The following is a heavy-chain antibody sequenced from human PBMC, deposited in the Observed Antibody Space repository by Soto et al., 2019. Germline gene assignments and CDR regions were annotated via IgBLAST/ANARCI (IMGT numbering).Heavy chain of an antibody. V-gene: IGHV4-59*08. J-gene: IGHJ5*02. CDR1: GGSISSYY. Sequence: SETLSLTCTVSGGSISSYYWSWIRQPPGKGLEWIGYIYYSGSTNYNPSLKSRVTISVDTSKNQFSLKLSSVTAADTAVYYCARQDPPDWFGPWGQGTLVTVSS. CDR2: IYYSGST. CDR3: ARQDPPDWFGP.